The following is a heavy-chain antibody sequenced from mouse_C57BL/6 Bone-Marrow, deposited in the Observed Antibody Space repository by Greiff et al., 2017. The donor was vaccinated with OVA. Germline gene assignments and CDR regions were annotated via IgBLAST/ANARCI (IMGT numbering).Heavy chain of an antibody. D-gene: IGHD1-1*01. V-gene: IGHV1-55*01. CDR2: IYPGSGST. J-gene: IGHJ2*01. CDR3: ARFGSSFLYFDD. CDR1: GYTFTSYW. Sequence: VQLQQPGAELVKPGASVKMSCKASGYTFTSYWLTWVKQRPGQGLEWIGDIYPGSGSTNYNEKFKSKATLTVDTSSSTAYMQLSSLTSEDSAVYYCARFGSSFLYFDDWGKGTTLTVSS.